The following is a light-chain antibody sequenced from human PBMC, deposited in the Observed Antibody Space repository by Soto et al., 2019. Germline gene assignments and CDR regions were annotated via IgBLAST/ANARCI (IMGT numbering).Light chain of an antibody. CDR1: QDISNS. CDR3: HQYHSLPLT. J-gene: IGKJ4*01. CDR2: DAS. Sequence: VHMTQSASSLSASVGNSVTITCQASQDISNSISWYQQRQGKAPKLVIHDASTLETGVPSRLSGSGYGTEFTFTITTLQSEDIATYYCHQYHSLPLTFGGGTKVDIK. V-gene: IGKV1-33*01.